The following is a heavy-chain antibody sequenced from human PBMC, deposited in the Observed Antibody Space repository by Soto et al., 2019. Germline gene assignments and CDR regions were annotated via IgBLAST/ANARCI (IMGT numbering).Heavy chain of an antibody. CDR1: GGSLTGYY. Sequence: PSETLSLTCVVYGGSLTGYYWSWIRQPPGRGLEWIGEINPTGSPKYNPSLMSRVTISVDTSKNQFSMKLSFVTAADTAVFYCARSREQWLVDAFDIWGQGKMVTVSS. CDR3: ARSREQWLVDAFDI. CDR2: INPTGSP. J-gene: IGHJ3*02. D-gene: IGHD6-19*01. V-gene: IGHV4-34*01.